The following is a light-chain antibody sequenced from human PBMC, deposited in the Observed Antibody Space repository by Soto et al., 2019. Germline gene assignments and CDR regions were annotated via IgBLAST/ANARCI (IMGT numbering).Light chain of an antibody. CDR1: SSDVGGYNY. Sequence: QSALTQPASVSGSPGQSITISCTGTSSDVGGYNYVSWYQQHPGKAPKLMIYDVNNRPSGVSNRFSGSKSGNTASLTISGLQAEDEADYYCSSYTSSSTLVVFGEGTKVTVL. CDR3: SSYTSSSTLVV. J-gene: IGLJ2*01. V-gene: IGLV2-14*01. CDR2: DVN.